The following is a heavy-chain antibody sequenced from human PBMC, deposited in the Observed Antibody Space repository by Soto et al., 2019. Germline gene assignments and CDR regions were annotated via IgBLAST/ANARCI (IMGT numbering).Heavy chain of an antibody. V-gene: IGHV3-48*01. D-gene: IGHD4-17*01. J-gene: IGHJ5*02. CDR2: ISSSSSTT. CDR1: GFTFSSYS. CDR3: AREGGDLNWFDP. Sequence: EVQLVESGGGLVQPGGSLRLSCAASGFTFSSYSMNWVRQAPGKGLEWVSYISSSSSTTYYADSVKGRFTISRDNAKNSLYLQTNSLRAEDTAVYSCAREGGDLNWFDPWGQGTLVTVSS.